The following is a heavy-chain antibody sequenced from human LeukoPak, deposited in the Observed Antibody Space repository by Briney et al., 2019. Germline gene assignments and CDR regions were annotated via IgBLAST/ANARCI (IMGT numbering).Heavy chain of an antibody. Sequence: GGSLRLSCAASGFTFTSYGVSWVRQAPGKGLEWVSVISVNGGSTYYADSVKGRFTISRDNSKNTLYLQMNSLTAEDTAVYYCAKGAVAPAMEGGQGILVTVSS. CDR2: ISVNGGST. CDR1: GFTFTSYG. D-gene: IGHD5-18*01. CDR3: AKGAVAPAME. J-gene: IGHJ4*02. V-gene: IGHV3-23*01.